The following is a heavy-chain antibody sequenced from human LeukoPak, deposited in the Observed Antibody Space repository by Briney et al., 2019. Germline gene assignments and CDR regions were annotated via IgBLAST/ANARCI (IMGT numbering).Heavy chain of an antibody. CDR3: ARDQGSSPDGMDV. CDR1: GFTFSSYG. J-gene: IGHJ6*02. Sequence: PGGSLRLSCAASGFTFSSYGMHWVRQAPGKGLEWVAVIWYDGSNKYYADSVKGRFTISRDNSKNTLYLQMNSLRAEDTAVYYCARDQGSSPDGMDVWGQGTTVTVSS. D-gene: IGHD6-13*01. V-gene: IGHV3-33*01. CDR2: IWYDGSNK.